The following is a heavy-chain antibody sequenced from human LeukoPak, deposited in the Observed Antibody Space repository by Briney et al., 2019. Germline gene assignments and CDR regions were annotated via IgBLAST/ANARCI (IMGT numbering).Heavy chain of an antibody. CDR2: IKQDGSEH. V-gene: IGHV3-7*01. CDR1: GFTFSSYW. J-gene: IGHJ5*02. D-gene: IGHD6-6*01. Sequence: GGSLRLSCAASGFTFSSYWMNWVRQAPGKGLEWVASIKQDGSEHYYVDSVKGRFAISRDNAKNSLYLQMDSLRAEDTAVYYCGRRSEGISSSGWFDPWGQGTLVTVSS. CDR3: GRRSEGISSSGWFDP.